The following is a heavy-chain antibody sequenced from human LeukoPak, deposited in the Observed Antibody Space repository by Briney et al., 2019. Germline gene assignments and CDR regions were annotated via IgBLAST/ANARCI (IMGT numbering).Heavy chain of an antibody. D-gene: IGHD6-13*01. CDR2: MSGSGGTI. J-gene: IGHJ2*01. CDR3: ARDPKNSNSWYWYFDL. Sequence: GGSLTLSCAASGFTFSDYYMSWIRQAPAKGLERISHMSGSGGTIYEEHSVMGQFTIPIDQAKNSLNLQMNSLSAEEPAVYYCARDPKNSNSWYWYFDLWGRGTLVTVSS. CDR1: GFTFSDYY. V-gene: IGHV3-11*01.